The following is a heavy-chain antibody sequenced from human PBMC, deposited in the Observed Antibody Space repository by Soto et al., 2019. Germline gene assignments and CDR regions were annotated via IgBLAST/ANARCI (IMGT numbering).Heavy chain of an antibody. D-gene: IGHD2-2*01. J-gene: IGHJ6*02. Sequence: SETLSLTCAVSGGSISSSNWWSWVRQPPGKGLEWIGEIYHSGSTNYNPSLKSRFTISVDKSKNQFSLKLSSVTAADTAVYYCARDFDIVVVPAASGGPDYYYYYGMDVWGQGTTVTVSS. CDR2: IYHSGST. V-gene: IGHV4-4*02. CDR1: GGSISSSNW. CDR3: ARDFDIVVVPAASGGPDYYYYYGMDV.